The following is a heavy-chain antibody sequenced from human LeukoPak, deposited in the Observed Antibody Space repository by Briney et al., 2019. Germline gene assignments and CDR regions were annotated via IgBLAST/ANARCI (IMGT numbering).Heavy chain of an antibody. CDR3: HSSGWYDAFDI. D-gene: IGHD6-19*01. J-gene: IGHJ3*02. Sequence: GASVKVSCKASGYTFTGYYMHWVRQAPGQGLEWMGWINPNSGGTNYAQKFQGRVTITRNTSISTAYMELSSLRSEDTAVYYCHSSGWYDAFDIWGQGTMVTVSS. CDR2: INPNSGGT. CDR1: GYTFTGYY. V-gene: IGHV1-2*02.